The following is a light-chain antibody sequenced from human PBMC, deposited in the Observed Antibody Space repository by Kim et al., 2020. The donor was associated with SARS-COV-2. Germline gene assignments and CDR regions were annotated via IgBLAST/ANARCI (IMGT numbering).Light chain of an antibody. J-gene: IGKJ4*01. Sequence: SPGERATLSCRASQSVSPKVAWYQQKPGQAPRLLIYDASIRATGTPARFSGSGSGTEFTLTISSLQSEDFAVYHCQQYNRWFALSFGGGTKVDIK. V-gene: IGKV3-15*01. CDR3: QQYNRWFALS. CDR2: DAS. CDR1: QSVSPK.